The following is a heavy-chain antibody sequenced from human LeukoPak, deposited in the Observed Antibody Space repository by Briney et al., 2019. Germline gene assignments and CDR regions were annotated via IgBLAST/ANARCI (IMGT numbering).Heavy chain of an antibody. D-gene: IGHD5-18*01. V-gene: IGHV1-69*05. CDR3: ARVSSYGNYCFDY. J-gene: IGHJ4*02. CDR1: GGTFSSYA. CDR2: IIPIFGTA. Sequence: SVKVSCKASGGTFSSYAISWVRQAPGQGLEWMGGIIPIFGTANYAQKFQGRVTITTDESTSTAYMELSSLRSEDTAVYYCARVSSYGNYCFDYWGQGTLVTVSS.